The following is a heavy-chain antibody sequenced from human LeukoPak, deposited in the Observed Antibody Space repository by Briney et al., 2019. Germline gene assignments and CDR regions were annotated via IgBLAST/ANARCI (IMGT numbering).Heavy chain of an antibody. V-gene: IGHV1-18*01. CDR2: IIAYNGNT. CDR1: GYTFTNYG. J-gene: IGHJ4*02. Sequence: GASVKVSCKTSGYTFTNYGINWVRQAPGQGLEWMGWIIAYNGNTNYAQRFQGRVTMTTDTSTSTAYMDLRSLRSDDTAVYYCARDPRTEDGYNLRGFDYWGQGTLVTVSS. CDR3: ARDPRTEDGYNLRGFDY. D-gene: IGHD5-24*01.